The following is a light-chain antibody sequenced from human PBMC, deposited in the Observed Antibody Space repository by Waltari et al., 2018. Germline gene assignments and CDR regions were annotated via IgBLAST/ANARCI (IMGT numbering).Light chain of an antibody. CDR1: SSNIGSNA. CDR3: AAWDDSLNGWV. Sequence: QSVLTQPPSASGTPGQKVSISCSGSSSNIGSNAVNWYQQLPGTAPKLLIHSNNQRRSGVSDRVFGSKSGTSASLAISGLQSEDEADYYCAAWDDSLNGWVFGGGTKLTVL. V-gene: IGLV1-44*01. CDR2: SNN. J-gene: IGLJ3*02.